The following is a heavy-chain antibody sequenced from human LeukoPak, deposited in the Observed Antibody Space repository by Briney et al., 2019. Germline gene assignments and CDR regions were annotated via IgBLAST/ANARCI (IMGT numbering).Heavy chain of an antibody. Sequence: ASVKVSCKASGYTFTNYYMHWVRQAPGQGLEWMGIINPGGGSTHYAQNFQGRVTMTRDTSTSTIYMELSSLRSEDTAVYYCARRDSSWSRNFDYWGQGTLVTVSS. CDR3: ARRDSSWSRNFDY. D-gene: IGHD6-13*01. V-gene: IGHV1-46*01. J-gene: IGHJ4*02. CDR2: INPGGGST. CDR1: GYTFTNYY.